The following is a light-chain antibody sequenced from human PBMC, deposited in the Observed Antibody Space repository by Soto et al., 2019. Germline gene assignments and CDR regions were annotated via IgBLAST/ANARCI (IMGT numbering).Light chain of an antibody. V-gene: IGLV1-44*01. CDR2: NDI. Sequence: QSVLTQPPSTSGTPGQRVTISCSGSGSNIGSNAVTWHQQLPGTAPKLLIYNDIERPSGVPDRFSGSKSGTSASLAISGLQSEDEADYYCAAWDDSLNGFFVFGTGTKVTVL. CDR1: GSNIGSNA. J-gene: IGLJ1*01. CDR3: AAWDDSLNGFFV.